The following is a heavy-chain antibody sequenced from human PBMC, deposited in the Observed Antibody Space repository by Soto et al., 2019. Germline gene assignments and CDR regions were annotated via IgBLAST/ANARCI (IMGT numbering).Heavy chain of an antibody. CDR3: ERVKFTYYYGMDV. V-gene: IGHV3-48*01. CDR1: GFTFSSYT. CDR2: ISSSGGAP. J-gene: IGHJ6*02. D-gene: IGHD3-16*01. Sequence: EVQLVESGGGLVQPGGSLRLSCAASGFTFSSYTMNWVRQAPGEALEWISWISSSGGAPYYADSVKGRFTIYRDNAQQSLYLQMNSLRVEDTAVYYCERVKFTYYYGMDVWGQGTTVTVSS.